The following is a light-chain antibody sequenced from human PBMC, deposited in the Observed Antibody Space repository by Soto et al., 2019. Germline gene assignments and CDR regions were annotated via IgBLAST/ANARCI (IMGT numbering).Light chain of an antibody. J-gene: IGLJ1*01. CDR2: GNI. CDR1: NSNIGAGYD. V-gene: IGLV1-40*01. Sequence: QSVLTQPPSVSGAPGQRVTISCTGTNSNIGAGYDVHWYQQLPGTAPKLLIYGNINRPSGVPDRFSGSKSGTSASLAITGLQAEDEADYYCQSYDRSLSYVFGTGTKVTVL. CDR3: QSYDRSLSYV.